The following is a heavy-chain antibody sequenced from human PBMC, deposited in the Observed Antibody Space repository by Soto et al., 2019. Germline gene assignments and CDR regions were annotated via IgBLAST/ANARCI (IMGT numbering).Heavy chain of an antibody. Sequence: GGSLRLSCAASGFTFSSYSMNWVRQAPGKGLEWVSSISSSSSYIYYADSVKGRFTISRDNAKNSLYLQMNSLRAEDTAVYYCARDPQFNYYDSSGYKWQGYWGQGTLVTVSS. J-gene: IGHJ4*02. CDR1: GFTFSSYS. CDR3: ARDPQFNYYDSSGYKWQGY. CDR2: ISSSSSYI. V-gene: IGHV3-21*01. D-gene: IGHD3-22*01.